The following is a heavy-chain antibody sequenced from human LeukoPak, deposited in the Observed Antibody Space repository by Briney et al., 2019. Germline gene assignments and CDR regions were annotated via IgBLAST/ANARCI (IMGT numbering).Heavy chain of an antibody. CDR2: INHSGST. Sequence: PSETLSLTCAVYGGSFSGYYWSWIRQPPGKGLEWIGEINHSGSTNYNPSLKSRVTISVDTSKNQFSLKLSSVTAADTAVYYCARVNDYVWGSYRYSFDYWGQGTLVTVSS. CDR1: GGSFSGYY. J-gene: IGHJ4*02. CDR3: ARVNDYVWGSYRYSFDY. V-gene: IGHV4-34*01. D-gene: IGHD3-16*02.